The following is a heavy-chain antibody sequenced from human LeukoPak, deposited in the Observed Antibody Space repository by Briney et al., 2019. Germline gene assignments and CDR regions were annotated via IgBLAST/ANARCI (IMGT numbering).Heavy chain of an antibody. D-gene: IGHD3-22*01. V-gene: IGHV3-23*01. CDR1: GFTFSNYA. CDR2: ISSSGANT. Sequence: GGSLRLSCAASGFTFSNYAITWVRQAPGKGLEWVSTISSSGANTYYADSVRGRFTISRDNSKNTLYLQMNSLRAGDTAVYYCAKDGHYDSSGFTLQYWGQGTLVTVSS. J-gene: IGHJ1*01. CDR3: AKDGHYDSSGFTLQY.